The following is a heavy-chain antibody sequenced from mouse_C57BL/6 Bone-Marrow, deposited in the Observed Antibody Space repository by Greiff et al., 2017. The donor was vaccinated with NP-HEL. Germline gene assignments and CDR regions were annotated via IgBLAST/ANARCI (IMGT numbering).Heavy chain of an antibody. Sequence: EVKLQEPGGGLVQPGGSLKLSCAASGFTFSDYGMAWVRQAPRKGPEWVAFISNLAYSIYYADTVTGRFTISRENAKNTLYLEMSSLRSEDTAVYYCARSGSSPYYAMDYWGQGTSVTVSS. CDR1: GFTFSDYG. CDR2: ISNLAYSI. D-gene: IGHD1-1*01. J-gene: IGHJ4*01. V-gene: IGHV5-15*01. CDR3: ARSGSSPYYAMDY.